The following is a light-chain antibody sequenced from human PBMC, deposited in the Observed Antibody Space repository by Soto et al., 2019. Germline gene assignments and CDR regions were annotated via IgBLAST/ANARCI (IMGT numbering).Light chain of an antibody. CDR2: GAS. CDR1: QSVSSSY. J-gene: IGKJ1*01. CDR3: QQYGSSRT. V-gene: IGKV3-20*01. Sequence: IVLTQSPGTLSLSPGQRATLSCRASQSVSSSYLAWYQQRPGQAPRLLIFGASTRATGIPDRFSGSGSGTDFTLTISSLEPEDFAVYYCQQYGSSRTFGQGTKVDIK.